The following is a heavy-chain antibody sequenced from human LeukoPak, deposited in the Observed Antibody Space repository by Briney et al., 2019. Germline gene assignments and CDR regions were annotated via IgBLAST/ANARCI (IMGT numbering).Heavy chain of an antibody. V-gene: IGHV4-34*01. D-gene: IGHD3-3*01. CDR2: INHSGST. CDR1: GGSFSGYY. CDR3: ARGPTYYDFWSGYYAYYYYYMDV. Sequence: SETLSLTCAVYGGSFSGYYWSWIRQPPGRGLEWIGEINHSGSTNYNPSLKSRATISVDTSKNQFSLKLSSVTAADTAVYYCARGPTYYDFWSGYYAYYYYYMDVWGKGTTVTVSS. J-gene: IGHJ6*03.